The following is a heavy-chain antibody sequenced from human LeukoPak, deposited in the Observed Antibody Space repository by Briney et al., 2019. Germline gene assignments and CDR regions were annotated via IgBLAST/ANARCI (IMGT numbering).Heavy chain of an antibody. Sequence: GGSLRLSCAASGFTFSSYWMSWVRQAPGKGLEWVANIKQDGSEKYYVDSVKGRFTISRDNAKNSLYLQMNSLRAEDTAVYYCARDRPTYYYDSSGYYEDYWGQGTLVTVSS. CDR2: IKQDGSEK. D-gene: IGHD3-22*01. J-gene: IGHJ4*02. V-gene: IGHV3-7*01. CDR1: GFTFSSYW. CDR3: ARDRPTYYYDSSGYYEDY.